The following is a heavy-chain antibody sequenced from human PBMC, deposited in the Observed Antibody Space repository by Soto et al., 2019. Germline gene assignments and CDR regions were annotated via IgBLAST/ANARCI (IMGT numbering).Heavy chain of an antibody. J-gene: IGHJ4*02. V-gene: IGHV1-69*06. CDR2: IIPIFGET. CDR3: ATSRGITGTTKFDY. CDR1: GGTFSSYA. D-gene: IGHD1-20*01. Sequence: ASVKVSCKASGGTFSSYAISWVRQAPGQGLEWMGGIIPIFGETIYAQKFQGRVTMTEDTSTDTAYMELSSLRSEDTAVYYCATSRGITGTTKFDYWGQGTLVTVSS.